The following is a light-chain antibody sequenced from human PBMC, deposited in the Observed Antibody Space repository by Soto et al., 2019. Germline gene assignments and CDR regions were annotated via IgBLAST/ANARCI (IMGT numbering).Light chain of an antibody. CDR1: QDINKN. V-gene: IGKV1-33*01. CDR3: QQYNSYSRT. J-gene: IGKJ1*01. CDR2: DAS. Sequence: DIQITQSPSSLSASVVDRVTITCHASQDINKNLIWYQQKPGKAPKLLIYDASDLETGVPSRFSGSGSGTGFTFTISSLQPEDFATYYCQQYNSYSRTFGQGTKVDIK.